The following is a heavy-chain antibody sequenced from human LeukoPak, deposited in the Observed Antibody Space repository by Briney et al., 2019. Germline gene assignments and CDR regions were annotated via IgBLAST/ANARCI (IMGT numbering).Heavy chain of an antibody. V-gene: IGHV3-43D*04. CDR1: GFTFDDYA. D-gene: IGHD2-2*01. CDR3: AKGDCSSTSSCEYYFDY. Sequence: GGSLRLSCAASGFTFDDYAMHWVRHAPGKGLEWVSLISWDGGSTYYADSVKGRFTISRDNSKNSLYLQMNSLRAEDTALYYCAKGDCSSTSSCEYYFDYWGQGTLVTVSS. CDR2: ISWDGGST. J-gene: IGHJ4*02.